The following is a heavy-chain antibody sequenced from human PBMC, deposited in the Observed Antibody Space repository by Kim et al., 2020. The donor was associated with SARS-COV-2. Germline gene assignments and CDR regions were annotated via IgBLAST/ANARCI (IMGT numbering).Heavy chain of an antibody. J-gene: IGHJ5*02. V-gene: IGHV1-2*02. Sequence: TNDAQKFQGRVTMTRGTSISTAYMELSRLRSDDTAVYYCARVNLSWFDPWGQGTLVTVSS. CDR2: T. CDR3: ARVNLSWFDP.